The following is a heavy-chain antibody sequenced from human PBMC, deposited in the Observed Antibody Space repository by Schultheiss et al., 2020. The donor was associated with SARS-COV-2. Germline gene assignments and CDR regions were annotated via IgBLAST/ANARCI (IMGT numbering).Heavy chain of an antibody. CDR1: GFTFDDYA. V-gene: IGHV3-9*01. J-gene: IGHJ1*01. CDR2: ISWNSGSI. Sequence: GGSLRLSCAASGFTFDDYAMHWVRQAPGKGLEWVSGISWNSGSIGYADSVKGRFTISRDNAKNSLYLQMNSLRAEDTALYYCARDGSSSWYRYEEYFQHWGQGTLVTVSS. D-gene: IGHD6-13*01. CDR3: ARDGSSSWYRYEEYFQH.